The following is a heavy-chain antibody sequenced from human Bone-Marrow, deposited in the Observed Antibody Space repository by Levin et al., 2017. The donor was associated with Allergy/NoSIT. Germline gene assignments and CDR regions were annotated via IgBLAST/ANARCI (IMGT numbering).Heavy chain of an antibody. V-gene: IGHV3-7*01. D-gene: IGHD2-2*01. J-gene: IGHJ4*02. CDR1: GFTFRSYW. CDR2: IKQDGSEK. Sequence: GGSLRLSCAASGFTFRSYWMSWVRQAPGEGLEWVANIKQDGSEKKYVDSVKGRFTISRDNTNNSLYLQMNSLRAEDTAIYYCARGSYQLLFGWGQGTLVTVSS. CDR3: ARGSYQLLFG.